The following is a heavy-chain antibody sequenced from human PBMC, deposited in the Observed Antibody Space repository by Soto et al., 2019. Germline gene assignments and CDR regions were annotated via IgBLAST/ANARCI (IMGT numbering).Heavy chain of an antibody. Sequence: PSETLSLICTVSGGSISSYYWSWIRQPPGKGLEWIGYIYYGGSTNYNPSLKSRVTISVDTSKNQFSLKLSSVTAADTAMYYCARDSGKWGGGANWFDPWGQGTLVTVS. CDR3: ARDSGKWGGGANWFDP. D-gene: IGHD3-16*01. CDR2: IYYGGST. CDR1: GGSISSYY. V-gene: IGHV4-59*01. J-gene: IGHJ5*02.